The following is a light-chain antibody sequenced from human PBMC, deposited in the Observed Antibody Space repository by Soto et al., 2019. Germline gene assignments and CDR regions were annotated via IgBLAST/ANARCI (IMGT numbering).Light chain of an antibody. CDR2: GND. Sequence: QLVLTQPPSASGTPGQRVTMSCSGRSSNIGSATVNWYQQVPGTAPKLLIYGNDQRPSGVSDRFSGSKSGTSASLAISGLQSEDEAEYFCAAWDDNVNGPMFGGGTKVTVL. CDR3: AAWDDNVNGPM. J-gene: IGLJ3*02. V-gene: IGLV1-44*01. CDR1: SSNIGSAT.